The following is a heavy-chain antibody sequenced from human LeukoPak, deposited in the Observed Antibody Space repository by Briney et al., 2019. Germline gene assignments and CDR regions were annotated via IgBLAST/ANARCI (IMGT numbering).Heavy chain of an antibody. CDR2: ISPTGSTT. V-gene: IGHV3-74*01. CDR1: GFSFSGHW. J-gene: IGHJ4*02. CDR3: ARGPNSNWAGLDF. Sequence: PGGSLRLSCTASGFSFSGHWMHWARQLPGKGLVWVSRISPTGSTTSYADSVKGRFTVSRDNAKNTLYLQVNSPRAEDTAVYYCARGPNSNWAGLDFWGQGTLLTVSS. D-gene: IGHD1-1*01.